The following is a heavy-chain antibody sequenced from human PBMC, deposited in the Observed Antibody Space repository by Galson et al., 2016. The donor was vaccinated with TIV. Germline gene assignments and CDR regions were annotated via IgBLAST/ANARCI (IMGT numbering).Heavy chain of an antibody. J-gene: IGHJ6*02. CDR1: GFSFSSYG. V-gene: IGHV3-33*01. Sequence: SLRLSCAASGFSFSSYGMHWVRQAPGKGLEWVAVTWYDGSNKYYGDFVKGRFTISKDNSRNTLFLQMNSLRVEDTAVYYCARDVAFAWFGDFFVGMDVWGQGTTVTVSS. CDR2: TWYDGSNK. D-gene: IGHD3-10*01. CDR3: ARDVAFAWFGDFFVGMDV.